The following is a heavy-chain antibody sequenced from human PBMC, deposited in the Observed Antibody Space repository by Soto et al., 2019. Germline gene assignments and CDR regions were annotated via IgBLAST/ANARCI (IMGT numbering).Heavy chain of an antibody. CDR2: IYYSGST. CDR1: GGSISSYY. J-gene: IGHJ5*02. D-gene: IGHD2-15*01. Sequence: SETLSVTCTVSGGSISSYYGSWIRQPPGKGLEWIGYIYYSGSTNYNPSLKSRVTISVDTSKNQFSLKLSSVTAADTAVYYCSSLGAQYSSGSCWRGFAPWGHGTLVPVSS. V-gene: IGHV4-59*01. CDR3: SSLGAQYSSGSCWRGFAP.